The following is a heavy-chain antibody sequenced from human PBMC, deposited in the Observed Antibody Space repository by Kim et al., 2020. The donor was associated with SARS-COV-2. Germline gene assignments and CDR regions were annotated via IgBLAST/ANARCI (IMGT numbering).Heavy chain of an antibody. J-gene: IGHJ4*02. CDR3: ARHHYDFWSGYDY. V-gene: IGHV4-59*08. Sequence: YIPSLKSRVTISVDTSKNQFSLKLSSVTAADTAVYYCARHHYDFWSGYDYWGQGTLVTVSS. D-gene: IGHD3-3*01.